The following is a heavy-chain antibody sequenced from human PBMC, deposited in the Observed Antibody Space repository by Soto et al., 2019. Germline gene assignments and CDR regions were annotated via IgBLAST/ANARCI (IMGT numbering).Heavy chain of an antibody. V-gene: IGHV5-10-1*01. CDR1: GYSFTSYW. CDR2: IDPSDSYT. Sequence: GESLKISCKGSGYSFTSYWISWVRQMPGKGLEWMGRIDPSDSYTNYSPSFQGHVTISADKSISTAYLQWSSLKASDTAMYYCARHLGRYYYGSGSSTHGPYYGIDVWGQGTTVTVSS. CDR3: ARHLGRYYYGSGSSTHGPYYGIDV. J-gene: IGHJ6*02. D-gene: IGHD3-10*01.